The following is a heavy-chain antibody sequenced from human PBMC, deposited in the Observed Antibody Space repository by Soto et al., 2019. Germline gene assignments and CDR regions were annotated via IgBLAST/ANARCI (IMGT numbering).Heavy chain of an antibody. J-gene: IGHJ4*02. D-gene: IGHD5-18*01. Sequence: QVQLVQSGAEVKEPGASVKISCKASGNIFINYYMHWVRQAPGQGLEWMGIINPSGGSTTHAQRFQGRVTMTRDMSTSTVYMDLSSLRSEDTAVYYCASSGDTAMATGDWGQGTLVTVSS. CDR1: GNIFINYY. CDR2: INPSGGST. CDR3: ASSGDTAMATGD. V-gene: IGHV1-46*01.